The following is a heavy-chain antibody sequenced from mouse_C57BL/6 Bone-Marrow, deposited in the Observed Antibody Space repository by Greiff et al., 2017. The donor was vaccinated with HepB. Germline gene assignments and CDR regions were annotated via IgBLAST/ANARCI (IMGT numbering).Heavy chain of an antibody. Sequence: EVQLVESGGDLVKPGGSLKLSCAASGFTFSSYGMSWVRQTPDKRLEWVATISSGGSYTYYPDSVKGRFTISRDNAKNTLYLQMSSLKSEDTAMYYCARTGVLYAMDYWGQGTSVTVSS. CDR1: GFTFSSYG. J-gene: IGHJ4*01. D-gene: IGHD4-1*01. V-gene: IGHV5-6*01. CDR3: ARTGVLYAMDY. CDR2: ISSGGSYT.